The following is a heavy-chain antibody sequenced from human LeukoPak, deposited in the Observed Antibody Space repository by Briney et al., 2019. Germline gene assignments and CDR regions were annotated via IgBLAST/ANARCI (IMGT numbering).Heavy chain of an antibody. CDR3: ARGADCSTTSCLGNWFDP. CDR2: IYNSVST. D-gene: IGHD2-2*01. J-gene: IGHJ5*02. V-gene: IGHV4-59*01. CDR1: DGSISNYY. Sequence: SETLSLTCTVSDGSISNYYWSWIRQPPGKGLEWIGYIYNSVSTNYNPSLKSRVTISAETSKNQFSLKLTSVTAADTAVYYCARGADCSTTSCLGNWFDPWGQGTLVTVSS.